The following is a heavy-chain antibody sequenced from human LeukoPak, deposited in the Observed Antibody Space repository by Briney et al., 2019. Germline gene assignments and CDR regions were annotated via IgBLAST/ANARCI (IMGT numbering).Heavy chain of an antibody. CDR2: IVVGRGNT. D-gene: IGHD3-3*01. J-gene: IGHJ4*02. CDR1: GFTFTSSA. CDR3: AAVASDFWSGYYSDY. Sequence: ASVKVSCKASGFTFTSSAMQWVRQARGQRLEWIGWIVVGRGNTNYAQKFQERVTITRDMSTSTAYMELSSLRSEDTAVYYRAAVASDFWSGYYSDYWGQGTLVTVSS. V-gene: IGHV1-58*02.